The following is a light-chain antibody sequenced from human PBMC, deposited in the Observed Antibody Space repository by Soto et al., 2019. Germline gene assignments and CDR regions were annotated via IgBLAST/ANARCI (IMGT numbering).Light chain of an antibody. Sequence: DIQMTQSPSSLSASVGDRVTITCRASQSISSYLNWYQQKPGKAPKLLIYAASNLQGGVPSRFSGSGSGTDFTLTISSLQPEDFATYYCQQSYSTPYTFGQGNKLEIK. J-gene: IGKJ2*01. V-gene: IGKV1-39*01. CDR2: AAS. CDR1: QSISSY. CDR3: QQSYSTPYT.